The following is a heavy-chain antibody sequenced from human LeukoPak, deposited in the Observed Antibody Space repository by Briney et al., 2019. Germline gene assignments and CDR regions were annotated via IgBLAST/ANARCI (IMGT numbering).Heavy chain of an antibody. CDR3: ARDVPSAWGTLNY. V-gene: IGHV3-33*01. CDR2: IWYDGSNK. Sequence: GGSLRLSCAASGFTFSSYGMHWVRQAPGKGLEWVAVIWYDGSNKYYADSVKGRFTISRDNSKNTLYLQMNSLRAEDTAVYYCARDVPSAWGTLNYWGQGTLVTVSS. J-gene: IGHJ4*02. D-gene: IGHD3-16*01. CDR1: GFTFSSYG.